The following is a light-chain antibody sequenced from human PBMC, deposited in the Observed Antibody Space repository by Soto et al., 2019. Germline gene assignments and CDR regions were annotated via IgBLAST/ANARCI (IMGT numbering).Light chain of an antibody. Sequence: QSVLTQPPSASGTPGQRVTISCSGSSSNIGSNTVNWYQQLPGTAPKLLIYSNNQRPSGVPDRFSGSKSGTSASLAISGIQSEDEADYYCAAWDDSLNGNYVFGTGTKVTVL. CDR2: SNN. CDR3: AAWDDSLNGNYV. CDR1: SSNIGSNT. J-gene: IGLJ1*01. V-gene: IGLV1-44*01.